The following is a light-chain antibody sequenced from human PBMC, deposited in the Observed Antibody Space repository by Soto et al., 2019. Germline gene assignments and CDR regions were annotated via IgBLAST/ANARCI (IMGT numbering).Light chain of an antibody. CDR3: QKRSNWPWT. CDR1: QSVSSN. CDR2: GAY. V-gene: IGKV3-15*01. J-gene: IGKJ1*01. Sequence: ILMTQSSATLSVPSGEIATLSCRASQSVSSNLAWYQQKPGQDHRLIIYGAYTRATGIPARFSGSGSGTEFTLTIGSMQSEDFAVYYCQKRSNWPWTVGQGNKVDIK.